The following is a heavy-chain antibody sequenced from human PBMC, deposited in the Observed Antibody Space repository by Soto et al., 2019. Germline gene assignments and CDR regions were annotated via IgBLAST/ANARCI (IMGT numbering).Heavy chain of an antibody. CDR1: GFTFSSYS. CDR2: ISSSSSTI. CDR3: ARENGITMFEYYMDV. J-gene: IGHJ6*03. D-gene: IGHD3-3*01. Sequence: GGSLRLSCAASGFTFSSYSMNWVRQAPGKGLEWVSYISSSSSTIYYADSVKGRFTISRDNAKNSLYLQMNSLRAEDTAVYYCARENGITMFEYYMDVWGKGTTVTVSS. V-gene: IGHV3-48*01.